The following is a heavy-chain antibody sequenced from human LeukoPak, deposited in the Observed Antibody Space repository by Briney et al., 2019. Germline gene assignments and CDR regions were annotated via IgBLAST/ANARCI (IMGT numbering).Heavy chain of an antibody. CDR1: GGTFSSYT. Sequence: ASVKVSCKASGGTFSSYTISWVRQAPGQGLEWMGWISAYNGNTNYAQKLQGRVTMTTDTSTSTAYMELRSLRSDNTAVYYCARDRDAFDIWGQGTKVTVSS. J-gene: IGHJ3*02. CDR3: ARDRDAFDI. CDR2: ISAYNGNT. V-gene: IGHV1-18*01.